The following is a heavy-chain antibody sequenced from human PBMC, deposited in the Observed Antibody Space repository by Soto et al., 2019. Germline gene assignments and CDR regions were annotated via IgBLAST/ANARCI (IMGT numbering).Heavy chain of an antibody. J-gene: IGHJ6*02. Sequence: ASVKVSCKASGYTFTSYFMHWVRQAPGQGPEWMGIINPDSGGTKFAQKFQGRVTMTRDTSVSTAYMELSRLSSDDTAVYYCARAGIAAPRSGDYAMDVWGQGTTVTVSS. CDR2: INPDSGGT. V-gene: IGHV1-2*02. CDR1: GYTFTSYF. CDR3: ARAGIAAPRSGDYAMDV. D-gene: IGHD6-13*01.